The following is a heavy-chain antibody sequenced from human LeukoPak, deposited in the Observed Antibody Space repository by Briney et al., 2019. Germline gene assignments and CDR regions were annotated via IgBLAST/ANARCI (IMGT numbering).Heavy chain of an antibody. Sequence: GGSLRLSCAASGFTFSSYGMHWVRQAPGKGLEWVAFIRYDGSNKYYADSVKGRFTISRDNSKNTLYLQMNSLRAEDTAVYYCAKAPVTSCRGAYCYPFDYWGQGTLVTVSS. CDR1: GFTFSSYG. CDR3: AKAPVTSCRGAYCYPFDY. D-gene: IGHD2-21*01. CDR2: IRYDGSNK. J-gene: IGHJ4*02. V-gene: IGHV3-30*02.